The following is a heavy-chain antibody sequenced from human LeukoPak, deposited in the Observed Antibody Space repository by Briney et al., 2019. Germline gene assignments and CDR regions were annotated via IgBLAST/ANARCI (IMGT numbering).Heavy chain of an antibody. D-gene: IGHD6-13*01. Sequence: PSETLSLTCTVSGGSISSYYWSWIRQPPGKGLEWIGYIYYSGSTNYNPSLKSRVTLSVDTSKSQFSLRLSSVTAADTAVYYCASSNRSSWKTNSYYFAVDVWGQGTTVTVSS. CDR2: IYYSGST. V-gene: IGHV4-59*01. J-gene: IGHJ6*02. CDR3: ASSNRSSWKTNSYYFAVDV. CDR1: GGSISSYY.